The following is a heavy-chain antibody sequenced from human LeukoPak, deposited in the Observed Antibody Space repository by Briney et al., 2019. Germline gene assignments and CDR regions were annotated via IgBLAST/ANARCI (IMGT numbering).Heavy chain of an antibody. D-gene: IGHD5-18*01. CDR2: IRNDGSNI. J-gene: IGHJ4*02. CDR1: GFTFSSSG. Sequence: GGSLRVSCAASGFTFSSSGMQWVRQAPGKGLEWVAHIRNDGSNINYAQSVKGRFTISRDNSKNTLYLQVNSLRAEDTAIYYCVKGNIQPGDYWGQGTLVTVSS. V-gene: IGHV3-30*02. CDR3: VKGNIQPGDY.